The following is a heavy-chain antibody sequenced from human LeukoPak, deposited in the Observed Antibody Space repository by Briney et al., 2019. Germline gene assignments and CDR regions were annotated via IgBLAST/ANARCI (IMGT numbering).Heavy chain of an antibody. Sequence: SETLSLTCAVYGGSFSGYYWSWIRQPPGKGLEWIGEINHSGSTNYNPSLKSRVTISVDTSKNQFSLKLSSVTAADTAVYYCARGAESKRITMVRGVIRSRYYFDYWGQGTLVTVSS. D-gene: IGHD3-10*01. V-gene: IGHV4-34*01. CDR2: INHSGST. J-gene: IGHJ4*02. CDR3: ARGAESKRITMVRGVIRSRYYFDY. CDR1: GGSFSGYY.